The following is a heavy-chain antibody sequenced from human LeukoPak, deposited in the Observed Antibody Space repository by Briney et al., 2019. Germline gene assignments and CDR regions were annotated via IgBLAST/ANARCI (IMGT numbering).Heavy chain of an antibody. V-gene: IGHV3-21*01. J-gene: IGHJ5*02. D-gene: IGHD3-16*01. Sequence: GGSLRLSCAASGFTFSSYSMNWVRQAPEKGLEWVSSISSSSSYIYYADSVKGRFTISRDNAKNSLYLQMNSLRAEDTAVYYCARGYAGGGFDPWGQGTLVTVSS. CDR3: ARGYAGGGFDP. CDR2: ISSSSSYI. CDR1: GFTFSSYS.